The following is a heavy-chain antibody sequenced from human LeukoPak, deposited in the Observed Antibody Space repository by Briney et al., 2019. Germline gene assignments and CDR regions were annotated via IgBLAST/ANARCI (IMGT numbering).Heavy chain of an antibody. Sequence: GGSLRLSCAASGFTFSSYSMNWVRQSPGKGLEWVSSISNTNAIFYADSVKGRFTISRDNARNSLYLQMYSLKVEDTAVYYCAREQTRGGGLDYWGQGARVTVSS. CDR1: GFTFSSYS. V-gene: IGHV3-69-1*01. CDR2: ISNTNAI. D-gene: IGHD2-15*01. CDR3: AREQTRGGGLDY. J-gene: IGHJ4*02.